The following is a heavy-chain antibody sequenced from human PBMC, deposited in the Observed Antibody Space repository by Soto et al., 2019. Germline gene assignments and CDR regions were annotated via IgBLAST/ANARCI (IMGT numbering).Heavy chain of an antibody. CDR2: ISGSGGST. Sequence: PGGSLRLSCAASGFTFSSYAMSWVRQAPGKGLEWVSAISGSGGSTYYADSVKGRFTISRDNSKNTLYLQMNSLRAEDTAVYYCAKDYDFWSGYDYFDYWGQGTLVTVSS. D-gene: IGHD3-3*01. CDR3: AKDYDFWSGYDYFDY. J-gene: IGHJ4*02. CDR1: GFTFSSYA. V-gene: IGHV3-23*01.